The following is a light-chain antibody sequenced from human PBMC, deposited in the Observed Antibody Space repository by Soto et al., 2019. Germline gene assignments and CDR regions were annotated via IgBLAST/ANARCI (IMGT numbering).Light chain of an antibody. CDR3: QQSDNLPFT. CDR2: RAS. J-gene: IGKJ3*01. Sequence: DIPMTQSPSSLSASVGDRVTITCQASREISRYLSWYQQKPGKAPKLLIFRASNLHTGVPSRFSGGGSGTHFTFTITSLQPDDVATYYCQQSDNLPFTFGPGTKVDIK. V-gene: IGKV1-33*01. CDR1: REISRY.